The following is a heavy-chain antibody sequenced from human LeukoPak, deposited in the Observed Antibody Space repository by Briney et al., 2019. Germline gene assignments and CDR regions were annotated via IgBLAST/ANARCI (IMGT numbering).Heavy chain of an antibody. V-gene: IGHV4-59*01. Sequence: SEALTLTCIGWGGSISRYNWNWLRQPPGKELDGIGYIYYSGSTNYNPSLKSRVTISVDTSKNQFSLKLSSVTAADTAVYYCARSQYSSSWRTGFDYWGQGTLVTVSS. J-gene: IGHJ4*02. CDR1: GGSISRYN. D-gene: IGHD6-13*01. CDR3: ARSQYSSSWRTGFDY. CDR2: IYYSGST.